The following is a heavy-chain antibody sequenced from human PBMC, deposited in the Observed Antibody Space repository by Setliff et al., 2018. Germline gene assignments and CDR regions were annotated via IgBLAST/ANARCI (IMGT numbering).Heavy chain of an antibody. CDR1: GDSINSRTNY. Sequence: SETLSLTCTVSGDSINSRTNYWSWIRQPAGKGPEWIGHIYASWSTNYNPSLKSRVTISLDTSKNQFSLKLSSVTAADTAVYYCAREVPRWELTRGYYYYYMDVWGKGTTVTVSS. V-gene: IGHV4-61*09. CDR2: IYASWST. D-gene: IGHD1-26*01. CDR3: AREVPRWELTRGYYYYYMDV. J-gene: IGHJ6*03.